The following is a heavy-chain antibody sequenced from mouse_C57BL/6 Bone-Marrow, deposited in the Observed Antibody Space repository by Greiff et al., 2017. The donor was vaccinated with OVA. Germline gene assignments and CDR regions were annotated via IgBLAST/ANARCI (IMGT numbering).Heavy chain of an antibody. D-gene: IGHD2-3*01. CDR2: ISNGGGST. Sequence: EVQRVESGGGLVQPGGSLKLSCAASGFTFSDYYMYWVRQTPEKRLEWVAYISNGGGSTYYPDTVKGRFTISRDNAKNTLYLQMSRLKSEDTAMYYCARLIYDGYYFDYWGQGTTLTVSS. CDR3: ARLIYDGYYFDY. V-gene: IGHV5-12*01. CDR1: GFTFSDYY. J-gene: IGHJ2*01.